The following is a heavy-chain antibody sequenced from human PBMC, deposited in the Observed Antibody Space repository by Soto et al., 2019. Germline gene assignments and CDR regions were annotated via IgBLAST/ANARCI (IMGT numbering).Heavy chain of an antibody. CDR1: VGSFSVYY. V-gene: IGHV4-34*01. Sequence: SETLSVTCAFYVGSFSVYYWSWIRQPPGKGLEWIGEINHSGSTNYNPSLKNRVTISVDTSKNQFSLKLSSVTAADTAVYYCASGGASYYYYGMDVWGQGTTVTVSS. CDR2: INHSGST. J-gene: IGHJ6*01. CDR3: ASGGASYYYYGMDV.